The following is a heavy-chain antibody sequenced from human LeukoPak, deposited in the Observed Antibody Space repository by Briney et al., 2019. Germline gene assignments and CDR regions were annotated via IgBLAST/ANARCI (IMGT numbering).Heavy chain of an antibody. D-gene: IGHD5-18*01. J-gene: IGHJ5*02. CDR1: GGSISSSPYY. CDR2: IYYSGTT. CDR3: AKGAGGFSYYNWFDP. V-gene: IGHV4-39*07. Sequence: SETLSLTCTVSGGSISSSPYYWGWIRQPPGKGLEWIGSIYYSGTTHYSPSLESRVTISVDTSKNQFSLKLASVAAADTAIYYCAKGAGGFSYYNWFDPWGQGTLVTVSS.